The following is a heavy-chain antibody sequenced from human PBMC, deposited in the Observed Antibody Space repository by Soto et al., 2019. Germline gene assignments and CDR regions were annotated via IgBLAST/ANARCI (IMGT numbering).Heavy chain of an antibody. D-gene: IGHD2-15*01. CDR1: GFTFNTHA. CDR3: ARDLGYCTAGRCQRKGFDV. J-gene: IGHJ3*01. V-gene: IGHV3-64*07. CDR2: ISSDGGTT. Sequence: EVQLVESGGGLVQPGGSLRLSCAASGFTFNTHAMHWVRQAPGKGLEYISTISSDGGTTYYADSMKGRFTTSRDNSKNTLFLQMGSLRAEDTAVYYCARDLGYCTAGRCQRKGFDVSGQGTMVTVSS.